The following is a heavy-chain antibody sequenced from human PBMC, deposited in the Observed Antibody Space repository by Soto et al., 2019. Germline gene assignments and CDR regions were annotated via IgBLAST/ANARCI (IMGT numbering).Heavy chain of an antibody. Sequence: SETLSLTCTVSGGSIRSGGYYWSWVRQNPRRGLEWIGNIYYSGNTYYNPSLKSRLTISVDTSKDQFSLNLSSVTAADTAVYYCARDRLMATAGTARHYFGLDVWGQGTTVTVS. D-gene: IGHD5-18*01. J-gene: IGHJ6*02. CDR1: GGSIRSGGYY. CDR2: IYYSGNT. V-gene: IGHV4-31*03. CDR3: ARDRLMATAGTARHYFGLDV.